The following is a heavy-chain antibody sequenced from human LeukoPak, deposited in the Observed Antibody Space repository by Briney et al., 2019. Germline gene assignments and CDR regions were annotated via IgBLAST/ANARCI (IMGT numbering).Heavy chain of an antibody. J-gene: IGHJ5*02. D-gene: IGHD6-13*01. Sequence: ASVKVSCKASGCTFSSYAISWVRQAPGQGLEWMGRIIPILGIANYAQKFQGRVTITADKSTSTAYMELSSLRSEDTAVYYCARDTPSSSWYGGFDPWGQGTLVTVSS. CDR2: IIPILGIA. CDR3: ARDTPSSSWYGGFDP. V-gene: IGHV1-69*04. CDR1: GCTFSSYA.